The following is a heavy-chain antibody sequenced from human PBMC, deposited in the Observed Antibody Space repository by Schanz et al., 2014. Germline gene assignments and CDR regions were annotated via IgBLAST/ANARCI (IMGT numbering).Heavy chain of an antibody. V-gene: IGHV1-69*04. CDR1: GGTFSTYP. CDR2: IIPILGIA. Sequence: QVQLVQSGAEVKKPGSSMKVSCKASGGTFSTYPINWLRQAPGQGLEWMGRIIPILGIATYAQKFQGRLTITADKSTSTAYMELSSLRSEDTAVYYCARDGVDASAGGDYWGQGTLVTVSS. CDR3: ARDGVDASAGGDY. J-gene: IGHJ4*02. D-gene: IGHD6-13*01.